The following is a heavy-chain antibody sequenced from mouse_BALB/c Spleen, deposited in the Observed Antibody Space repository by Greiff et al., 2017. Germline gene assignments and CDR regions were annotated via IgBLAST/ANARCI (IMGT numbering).Heavy chain of an antibody. CDR3: ARDITTAAY. CDR2: IWAGGST. D-gene: IGHD1-1*01. CDR1: GFSLTSYG. J-gene: IGHJ3*01. Sequence: QVQLKESGPGLVAPSQSLSITCTVSGFSLTSYGVHWVRQPPGKGLEWLGVIWAGGSTNYNSAIMSRLIISKDNSNSQVFLKMHRLQTDDTAMYYGARDITTAAYWGQGTLVTVSA. V-gene: IGHV2-9*02.